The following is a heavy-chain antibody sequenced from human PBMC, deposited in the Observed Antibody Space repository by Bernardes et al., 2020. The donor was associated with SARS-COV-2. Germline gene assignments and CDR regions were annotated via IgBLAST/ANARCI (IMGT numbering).Heavy chain of an antibody. V-gene: IGHV3-33*01. CDR2: IWYDGSTK. J-gene: IGHJ6*02. Sequence: GGSLRLSCAASGFTFHTYGMHWVRRPPGKGLEWVAVIWYDGSTKYYADSVKGRFTISRDNSKNTLYLQMNSLRVEDTAVYYCVRRFCAVSSSCGNFYGMGVWGQGTTVTVSS. D-gene: IGHD2-15*01. CDR1: GFTFHTYG. CDR3: VRRFCAVSSSCGNFYGMGV.